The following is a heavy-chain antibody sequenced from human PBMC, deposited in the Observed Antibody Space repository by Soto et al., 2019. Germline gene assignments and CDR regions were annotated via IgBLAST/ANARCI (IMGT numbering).Heavy chain of an antibody. CDR3: ARESYYGSGATVVAY. CDR2: IYYSGTT. CDR1: GGSISGYY. Sequence: SETLSLTCTVSGGSISGYYWSWIRQPPGKGLEWIGYIYYSGTTSYNPSLNSRVTVSVDTSKNQFSLKVNSVTAADTAVYYCARESYYGSGATVVAYWGQGTLVTVSS. J-gene: IGHJ4*02. V-gene: IGHV4-59*01. D-gene: IGHD3-10*01.